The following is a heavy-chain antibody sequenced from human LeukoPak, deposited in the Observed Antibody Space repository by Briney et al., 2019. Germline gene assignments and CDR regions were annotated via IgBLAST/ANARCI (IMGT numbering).Heavy chain of an antibody. CDR2: ISAYNGNT. CDR3: ARGGFSYGYMGYSDY. Sequence: ASVKVSCKASGYTFNIYGVTWVRQAPGQGLEWMGWISAYNGNTNFAQKLQGRVTMTTDTSTSTAYLELRSLRSDDTAVYYCARGGFSYGYMGYSDYWGQGTLVTVSS. D-gene: IGHD5-18*01. V-gene: IGHV1-18*01. CDR1: GYTFNIYG. J-gene: IGHJ4*02.